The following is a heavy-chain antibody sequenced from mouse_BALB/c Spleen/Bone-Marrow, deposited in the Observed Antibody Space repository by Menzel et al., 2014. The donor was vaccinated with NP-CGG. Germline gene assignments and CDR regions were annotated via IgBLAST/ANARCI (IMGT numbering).Heavy chain of an antibody. Sequence: VQLQQSGAELMKPGASVKISCKATGYTFSTYWIEWVKQRPGHGLEWIGEILPGSGTTNYNEKFKGKATFTADTSSNTAYMQLSSLTSEDSAVYYCARLITTGGFAYWGQGTQVTVSA. J-gene: IGHJ3*01. CDR1: GYTFSTYW. CDR3: ARLITTGGFAY. D-gene: IGHD2-4*01. V-gene: IGHV1-9*01. CDR2: ILPGSGTT.